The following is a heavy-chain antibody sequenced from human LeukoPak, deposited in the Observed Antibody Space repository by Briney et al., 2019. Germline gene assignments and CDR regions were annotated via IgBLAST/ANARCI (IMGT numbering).Heavy chain of an antibody. V-gene: IGHV3-64*01. CDR1: GFSFSRYA. J-gene: IGHJ3*02. D-gene: IGHD5-24*01. CDR3: ARVKTDGFDI. CDR2: ISSHGGST. Sequence: GGSLRLSCAASGFSFSRYAMHWVRQAPGKGLEYVSAISSHGGSTYYANSVKGRFTISRDNSKNTQYLHMGSLRPEDMAVYYCARVKTDGFDIWGQGTMVTVSS.